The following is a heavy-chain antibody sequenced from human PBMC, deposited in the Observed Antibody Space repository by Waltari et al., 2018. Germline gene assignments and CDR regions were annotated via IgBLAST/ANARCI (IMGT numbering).Heavy chain of an antibody. CDR3: ARAMRPSYGDYVSGP. V-gene: IGHV1-18*01. CDR2: ISAYNGNT. CDR1: GYTFTHYG. Sequence: QVQLVQSGAEVKEPGASVKVSCKASGYTFTHYGISWVRQAPGQGLEWMGWISAYNGNTNYIQKLKGRVTMTTDTSTSTAYMELRSLRSDDTAVYYCARAMRPSYGDYVSGPWGQGTLVTVSS. D-gene: IGHD4-17*01. J-gene: IGHJ5*02.